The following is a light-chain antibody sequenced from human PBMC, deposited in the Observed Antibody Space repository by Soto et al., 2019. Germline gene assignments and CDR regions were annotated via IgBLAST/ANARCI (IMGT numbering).Light chain of an antibody. Sequence: QSVLTQPPSASGTPGQRVTISCSGSSSNIGGNTVNWYQQLPGTTPKLLIYGNDQRPSGVPDRVSGSKSGTSASLALSGLQSEDEADYYCAAWDDSLNAFVFGTGTKLTVL. CDR2: GND. V-gene: IGLV1-44*01. CDR3: AAWDDSLNAFV. J-gene: IGLJ1*01. CDR1: SSNIGGNT.